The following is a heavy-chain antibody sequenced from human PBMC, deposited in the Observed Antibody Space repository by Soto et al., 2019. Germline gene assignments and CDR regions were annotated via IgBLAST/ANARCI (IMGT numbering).Heavy chain of an antibody. Sequence: GGSPGLSFAAPEFTFSSDGMHWVRQAPGKGLEWVAVIWGNGSNKYYADSVKGRFTISRDNSKNTLYLQMSSLRAEDTAVYYCAEVSRAMVGGYYFDYWGQGTLVTVSS. CDR2: IWGNGSNK. CDR1: EFTFSSDG. D-gene: IGHD3-10*01. CDR3: AEVSRAMVGGYYFDY. J-gene: IGHJ4*02. V-gene: IGHV3-33*06.